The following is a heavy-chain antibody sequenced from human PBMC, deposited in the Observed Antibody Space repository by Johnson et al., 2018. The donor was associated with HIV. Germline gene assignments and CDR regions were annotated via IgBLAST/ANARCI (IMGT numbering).Heavy chain of an antibody. Sequence: VQLVESGGGLVKPGGSLRLSCAASGFTFSNAWMSWVRQAPGKGLEWVANIKQDGSEKYYVDSVKGRFTISRDNAKNSLYLQMNSMRAEDTAVYYCARARPNSYYYDSSGYPDAFDIWGQGTMVTVSS. CDR1: GFTFSNAW. J-gene: IGHJ3*02. CDR2: IKQDGSEK. D-gene: IGHD3-22*01. CDR3: ARARPNSYYYDSSGYPDAFDI. V-gene: IGHV3-7*01.